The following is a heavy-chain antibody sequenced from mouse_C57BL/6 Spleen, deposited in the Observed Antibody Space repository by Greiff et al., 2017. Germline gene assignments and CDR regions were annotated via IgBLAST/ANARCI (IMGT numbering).Heavy chain of an antibody. J-gene: IGHJ4*01. CDR1: GFTFSDYG. Sequence: EVQLQESGGGLVQPGGSLKLSCAASGFTFSDYGMAWVRQAPRKGPEWVAFISNLAYSIYYADTVTGRFTISRENAKNTLYLEMSSLRSEDTAMYYCARHYDYPYAMDYWGQGTSVTVSS. V-gene: IGHV5-15*01. CDR3: ARHYDYPYAMDY. D-gene: IGHD2-4*01. CDR2: ISNLAYSI.